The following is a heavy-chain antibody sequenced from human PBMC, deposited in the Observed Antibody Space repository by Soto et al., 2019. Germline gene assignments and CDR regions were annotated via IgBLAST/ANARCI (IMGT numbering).Heavy chain of an antibody. J-gene: IGHJ6*03. V-gene: IGHV3-30*18. CDR3: AKDHYGDYVPYSYSTDV. CDR1: GFTFSSYG. CDR2: ISYDGSNK. D-gene: IGHD4-17*01. Sequence: GGSLRLSCAASGFTFSSYGMHWVRQAPGKGLEWVAVISYDGSNKYYADSVKGRFTISRDNSKNTLYLQMNSLRAEDTAVYYCAKDHYGDYVPYSYSTDVWGKGPTVTLSS.